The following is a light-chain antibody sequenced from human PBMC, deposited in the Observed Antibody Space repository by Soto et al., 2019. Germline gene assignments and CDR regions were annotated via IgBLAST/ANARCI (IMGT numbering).Light chain of an antibody. CDR2: DVS. V-gene: IGKV1-5*01. J-gene: IGKJ1*01. CDR3: QKYNSYPWK. CDR1: QSISGW. Sequence: DIQMTQSPSTLSASVVYRVTITCRASQSISGWLAWYQQKPGKAPKLLIYDVSSLESGVPSRFSGSGSGTEFTLAISSLQPDDFATYYCQKYNSYPWKFGQGTKVDIK.